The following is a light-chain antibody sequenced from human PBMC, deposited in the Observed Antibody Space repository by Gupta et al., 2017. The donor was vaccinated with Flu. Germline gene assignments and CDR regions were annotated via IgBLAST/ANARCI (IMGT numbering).Light chain of an antibody. CDR3: NSFTVNNARV. CDR2: EVN. CDR1: SIDLGFDNY. J-gene: IGLJ3*02. Sequence: SFPISCTGTSIDLGFDNYISWYQQRPGNAPKLLIYEVNKRPSGVSNRFSGSKSDNTASLAISGLQAEDEGVYYCNSFTVNNARVFGGGTKVTVL. V-gene: IGLV2-14*01.